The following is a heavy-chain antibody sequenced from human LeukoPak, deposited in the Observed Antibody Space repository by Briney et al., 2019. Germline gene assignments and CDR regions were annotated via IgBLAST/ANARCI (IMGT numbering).Heavy chain of an antibody. D-gene: IGHD6-6*01. Sequence: GGSLRLSCAASGFAFSRYSMNWVRQAPGKGLEWVSSISNSGNHIYYADSVKGRFTISRDNARNSLYLQMNSLRAEDTAVYYCARGEWSSSPFYYWGQGTLVTVSS. CDR1: GFAFSRYS. J-gene: IGHJ4*02. CDR2: ISNSGNHI. V-gene: IGHV3-21*01. CDR3: ARGEWSSSPFYY.